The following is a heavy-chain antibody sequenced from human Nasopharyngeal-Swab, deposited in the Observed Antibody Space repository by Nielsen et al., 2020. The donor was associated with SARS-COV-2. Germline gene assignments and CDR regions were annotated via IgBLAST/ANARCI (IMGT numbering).Heavy chain of an antibody. Sequence: LRLSCTVSGGSISSGGYYWSWIRQHPGKGLEWIGYIYYSGSTYYNPSLKSRVTISVDTSKNQFSLKLSSVTAADTAVYYCARDSMSSYGSGRGIPDWGQGTLVTVSS. D-gene: IGHD3-10*01. CDR1: GGSISSGGYY. CDR2: IYYSGST. CDR3: ARDSMSSYGSGRGIPD. V-gene: IGHV4-31*03. J-gene: IGHJ4*02.